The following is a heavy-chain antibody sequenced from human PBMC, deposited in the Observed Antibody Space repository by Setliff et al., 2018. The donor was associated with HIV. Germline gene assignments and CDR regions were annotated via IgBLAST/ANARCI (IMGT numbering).Heavy chain of an antibody. J-gene: IGHJ6*03. CDR3: VRHRSAVAGTRIGYCYYMDV. CDR1: GYSFTTNW. V-gene: IGHV5-51*01. Sequence: GESLKISCKASGYSFTTNWIGWVRQMPGKGLEWMGIIYPGDSDIIYSPSFQGQVTISADKSITTAYLQWSSLKASDTAIYYCVRHRSAVAGTRIGYCYYMDVWGKGTTVTVSS. D-gene: IGHD6-19*01. CDR2: IYPGDSDI.